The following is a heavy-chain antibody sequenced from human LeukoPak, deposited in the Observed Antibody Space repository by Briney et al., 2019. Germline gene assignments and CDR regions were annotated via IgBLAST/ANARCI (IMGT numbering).Heavy chain of an antibody. CDR2: ISGSGGNT. CDR3: AKEGAGFRVGVDI. D-gene: IGHD2-21*01. V-gene: IGHV3-23*01. J-gene: IGHJ3*02. Sequence: GGSLRLSCAASGFTFRYYAMSWVRQAPGQGLEWVSTISGSGGNTYSADSVKGRFTISRDNSKNTVYLQMNSLRAEDTAVYYCAKEGAGFRVGVDIWGHGTMVTVSS. CDR1: GFTFRYYA.